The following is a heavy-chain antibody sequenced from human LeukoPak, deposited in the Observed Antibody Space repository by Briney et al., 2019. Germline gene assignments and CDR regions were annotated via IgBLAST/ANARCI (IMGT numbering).Heavy chain of an antibody. CDR3: AKAEELEWLRFSDY. CDR2: ISGSGGST. J-gene: IGHJ4*02. Sequence: GGSLRLSCTVSGFTLSSYEMTWFRQAPGKGLEWVSAISGSGGSTYYADSVKGRSTISRDNSKNMLYLQMNSLRAEDTAVYYCAKAEELEWLRFSDYWGQGTLVTVSS. V-gene: IGHV3-23*01. CDR1: GFTLSSYE. D-gene: IGHD5-12*01.